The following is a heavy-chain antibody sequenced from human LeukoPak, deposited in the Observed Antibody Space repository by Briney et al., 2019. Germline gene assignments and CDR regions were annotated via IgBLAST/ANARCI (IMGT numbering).Heavy chain of an antibody. V-gene: IGHV1-2*02. Sequence: ASVKVSCKASGYTFTGYYMHWVRQAPGQGLEWMGWINPNSGGTNYAQKFQGRVTMTRDTSISTAYMELSRLRSDDTAVYYCARGLDPAIGTVKYDYWGQGALVTVSS. CDR3: ARGLDPAIGTVKYDY. CDR1: GYTFTGYY. D-gene: IGHD4-11*01. CDR2: INPNSGGT. J-gene: IGHJ4*02.